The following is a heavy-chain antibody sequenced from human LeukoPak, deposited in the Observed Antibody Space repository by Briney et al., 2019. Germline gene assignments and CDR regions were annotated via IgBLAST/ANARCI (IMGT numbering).Heavy chain of an antibody. Sequence: GESLKISCKGSGYSFTSYWIGWVRQMPGKGLEWMGIIYPGDSDTRYSPSFQGQVTISADKSISTAYLQWSSLKASDTAMYYCARQVEGPPYYDSRQTYYFDYWGQGTLVTVSS. CDR3: ARQVEGPPYYDSRQTYYFDY. CDR1: GYSFTSYW. D-gene: IGHD3-22*01. V-gene: IGHV5-51*01. J-gene: IGHJ4*02. CDR2: IYPGDSDT.